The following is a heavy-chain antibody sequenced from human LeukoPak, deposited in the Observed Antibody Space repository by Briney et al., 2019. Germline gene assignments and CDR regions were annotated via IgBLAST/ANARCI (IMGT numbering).Heavy chain of an antibody. CDR3: ARGGSSWYAAHY. CDR2: INPNSGGT. V-gene: IGHV1-2*06. D-gene: IGHD6-13*01. Sequence: ASVKVSCKASGYTFTVCDMHWVRQAPGQGLEWMGRINPNSGGTNYAQKFQGRVTMTRDTSISTAYMELSRLRSDDTAVYYCARGGSSWYAAHYWGQGTLVTVSS. J-gene: IGHJ4*02. CDR1: GYTFTVCD.